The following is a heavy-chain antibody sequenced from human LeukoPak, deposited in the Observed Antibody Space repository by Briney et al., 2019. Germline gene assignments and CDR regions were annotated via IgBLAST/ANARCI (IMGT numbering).Heavy chain of an antibody. D-gene: IGHD3-9*01. CDR2: INPNSGGT. CDR1: GYTFTGYY. J-gene: IGHJ4*02. V-gene: IGHV1-2*02. Sequence: ASVKVSCKASGYTFTGYYMHWVRQAPGQGLEWMGWINPNSGGTNYAQKFQGRVTMTRDTSISTAYIELSRLRSDDTAVYYCARDYDILTGQFDYWGQGTLVTVSS. CDR3: ARDYDILTGQFDY.